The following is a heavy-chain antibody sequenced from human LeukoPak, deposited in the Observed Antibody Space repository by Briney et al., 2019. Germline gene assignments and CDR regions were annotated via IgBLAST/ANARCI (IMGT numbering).Heavy chain of an antibody. D-gene: IGHD2-2*01. Sequence: GGSLRLSCAACGFTFSSYEMNWVRQAPGKGLEWVSFISSSGIGIYYVDSVRGRFTISRDNAKNSLYLQMNSLRAEDTAVYYCARWYCSATSCHYYYYGMDVWGQGTTVTVSS. CDR2: ISSSGIGI. CDR1: GFTFSSYE. V-gene: IGHV3-48*03. CDR3: ARWYCSATSCHYYYYGMDV. J-gene: IGHJ6*02.